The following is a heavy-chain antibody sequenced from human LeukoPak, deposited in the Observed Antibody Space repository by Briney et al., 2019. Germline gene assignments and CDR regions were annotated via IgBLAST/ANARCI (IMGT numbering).Heavy chain of an antibody. D-gene: IGHD2-2*01. CDR1: GGSISSNNW. CDR3: ARENGAAAPFYYYYMDV. CDR2: IYHDGST. V-gene: IGHV4-4*02. Sequence: PSETLSLTCAVSGGSISSNNWWIWVRQSPEKGLEWIGEIYHDGSTNYNPSLKSRVTISVDTSKNQFSLKLSSVTAADTAVYYCARENGAAAPFYYYYMDVWGKGTTVTVSS. J-gene: IGHJ6*03.